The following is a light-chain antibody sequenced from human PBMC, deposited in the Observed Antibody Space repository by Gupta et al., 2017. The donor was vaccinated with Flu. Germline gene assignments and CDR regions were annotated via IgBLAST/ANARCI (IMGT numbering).Light chain of an antibody. Sequence: KVTISMTRSGANIVENYVSCWQQHPAAAPTLLIDEDDQRRSVMPDRFSAAKYGTSAALVISGLHAGGEADYYCAAWDSSIIEGVFGGGTKLTVL. CDR2: EDD. V-gene: IGLV1-51*02. CDR3: AAWDSSIIEGV. J-gene: IGLJ3*02. CDR1: GANIVENY.